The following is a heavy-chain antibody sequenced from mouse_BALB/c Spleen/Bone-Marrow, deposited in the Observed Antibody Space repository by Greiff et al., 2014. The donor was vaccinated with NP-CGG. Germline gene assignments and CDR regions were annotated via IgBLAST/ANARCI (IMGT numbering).Heavy chain of an antibody. CDR1: GYTFTNYY. V-gene: IGHV1S81*02. Sequence: QVQLKQSGAELVKPGASVKLSCKASGYTFTNYYMYWVKQRPGQGPEWIGEINPRNGGTNFNEKFKSKATLTVDKFSRTAYMQLSSLTSEDSAVYYCTRFWDEAYWGQGTLVTVSS. CDR2: INPRNGGT. D-gene: IGHD4-1*01. CDR3: TRFWDEAY. J-gene: IGHJ3*01.